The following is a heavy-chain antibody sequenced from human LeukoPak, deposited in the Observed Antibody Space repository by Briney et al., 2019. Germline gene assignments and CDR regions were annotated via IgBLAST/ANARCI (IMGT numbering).Heavy chain of an antibody. V-gene: IGHV1-69*01. CDR2: IIPIFGTA. D-gene: IGHD1-26*01. J-gene: IGHJ4*02. CDR1: GATFSSYA. Sequence: SVTVSFTASGATFSSYAISWVRQAPGQGLEWMGGIIPIFGTANYAQKFQGRVTITADESTSTAYMELSSLRSEDTAVYYCAREVGREGFDYWGQGTLVTVSS. CDR3: AREVGREGFDY.